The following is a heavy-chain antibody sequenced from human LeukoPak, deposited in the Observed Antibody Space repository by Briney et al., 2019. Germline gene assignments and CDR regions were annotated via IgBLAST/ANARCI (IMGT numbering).Heavy chain of an antibody. D-gene: IGHD3-10*01. J-gene: IGHJ4*02. Sequence: GGSLRLSCAASGFTFSNHGMNWVRQAPGKGLEWVSGISPSGDIAYYADSVKGRFTISRDNSKNTLYLEVISLTAEDTAVYYCAKDDAWLRFGEWSQGTLVTVSS. V-gene: IGHV3-23*01. CDR1: GFTFSNHG. CDR3: AKDDAWLRFGE. CDR2: ISPSGDIA.